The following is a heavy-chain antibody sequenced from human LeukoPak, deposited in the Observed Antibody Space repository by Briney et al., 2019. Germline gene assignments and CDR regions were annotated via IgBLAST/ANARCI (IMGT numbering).Heavy chain of an antibody. CDR2: SYYRAST. CDR1: GGSISTYY. CDR3: SREEVPRCFDV. Sequence: SETLSLPCTVSGGSISTYYWSWIQQPPGRGVEYIGYSYYRASTNYHPSLKGRVTMPLDTSENQFALEQSSATAADTAVYYCSREEVPRCFDVWGQGTMVTVSS. V-gene: IGHV4-59*13. J-gene: IGHJ3*01.